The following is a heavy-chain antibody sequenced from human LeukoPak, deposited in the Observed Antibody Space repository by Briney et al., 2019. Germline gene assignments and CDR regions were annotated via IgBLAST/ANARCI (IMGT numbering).Heavy chain of an antibody. J-gene: IGHJ5*02. CDR3: AREGYCSSTSCYTFFDP. Sequence: SVKVSCKASGGTFSSYAISWVRQAPGQGLGWMGGIIPIFGTANYAQKFQGRVTITADESTSTAYMELSSLRSEDTAVYYCAREGYCSSTSCYTFFDPWGQGTLVTVSS. CDR1: GGTFSSYA. D-gene: IGHD2-2*02. CDR2: IIPIFGTA. V-gene: IGHV1-69*13.